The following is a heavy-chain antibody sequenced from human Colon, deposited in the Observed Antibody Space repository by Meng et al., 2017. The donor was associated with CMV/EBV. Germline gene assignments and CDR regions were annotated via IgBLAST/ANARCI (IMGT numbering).Heavy chain of an antibody. CDR2: ISGSSSYK. J-gene: IGHJ3*01. CDR3: ARDAPIRGTFDV. CDR1: GFTFPNFN. V-gene: IGHV3-21*06. Sequence: GESLKISCGASGFTFPNFNMYWLRQSPRKGLEWGSSISGSSSYKFYADSIKGRFIISRDNAKNVLYLQMSGLTAEDTAVYYCARDAPIRGTFDVWGPGTTVTVSS. D-gene: IGHD3-10*01.